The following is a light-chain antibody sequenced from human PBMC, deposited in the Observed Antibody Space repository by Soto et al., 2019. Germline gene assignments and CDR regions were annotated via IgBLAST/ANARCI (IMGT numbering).Light chain of an antibody. CDR1: SSDVGSYNL. CDR3: CSYAGSSTFEV. J-gene: IGLJ2*01. CDR2: EVS. Sequence: QSALTQPASVSGSPGQSITIYCTGTSSDVGSYNLVSWYQQHPGKAPKLMIYEVSKRPSGVSNRFSGSKSGNTASLTISGLQAEDEADYYCCSYAGSSTFEVFGGGTKLTVL. V-gene: IGLV2-23*02.